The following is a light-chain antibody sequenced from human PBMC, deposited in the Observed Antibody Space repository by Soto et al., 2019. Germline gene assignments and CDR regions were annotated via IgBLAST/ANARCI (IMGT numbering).Light chain of an antibody. CDR1: QGISTY. CDR3: QQYSSSAT. Sequence: DIQMTQSPSSLSASVGDRVTITCRASQGISTYLNWYQQKPGKVPYLLISDVSSLESGVPSRFSGSGSGTEFTLTISSLQPDDFATYYCQQYSSSATFGQGTKVDIK. V-gene: IGKV1-5*01. J-gene: IGKJ1*01. CDR2: DVS.